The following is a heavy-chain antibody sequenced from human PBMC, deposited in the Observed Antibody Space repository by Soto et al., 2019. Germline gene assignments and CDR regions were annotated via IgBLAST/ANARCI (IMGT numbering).Heavy chain of an antibody. Sequence: SVKVSCKASGGTFSSYAISWVRQAPGQGPEWMGGIIPIFGTANYAQKFQGRVTITADESTSTAYMELSSLRSEDTAVYYCARSQSRDYYDSSGYYRDFDYWGQGTRVTAPQ. J-gene: IGHJ4*02. D-gene: IGHD3-22*01. CDR2: IIPIFGTA. V-gene: IGHV1-69*13. CDR1: GGTFSSYA. CDR3: ARSQSRDYYDSSGYYRDFDY.